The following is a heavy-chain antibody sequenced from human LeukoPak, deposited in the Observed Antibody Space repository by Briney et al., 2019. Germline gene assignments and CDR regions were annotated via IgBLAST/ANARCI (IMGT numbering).Heavy chain of an antibody. CDR3: ARARDGYNLVRSYYYYMDV. J-gene: IGHJ6*03. CDR1: GGSISSSNW. V-gene: IGHV4-4*02. D-gene: IGHD5-24*01. CDR2: IYHSGST. Sequence: SETLSLTCAVSGGSISSSNWWSWVRQPPGKGLEWIGEIYHSGSTNYNPSLKSRVTISVDKSKNQFSLKLSSVTAADTAVYYCARARDGYNLVRSYYYYMDVWGKGTTVTVSS.